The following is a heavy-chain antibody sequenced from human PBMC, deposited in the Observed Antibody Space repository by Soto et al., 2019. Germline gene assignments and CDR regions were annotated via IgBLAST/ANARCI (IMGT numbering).Heavy chain of an antibody. J-gene: IGHJ3*02. CDR3: ASSVPTQGDAFDI. CDR1: GYTFTSYS. Sequence: ASVKVSCKASGYTFTSYSISWVRQAPGQGLEWMGWISAYNGNTNYAQKLQGRVTMTTDTSTSTAYMELRSLRSDDTAVYYCASSVPTQGDAFDIWGQGTMVTVSS. D-gene: IGHD6-6*01. V-gene: IGHV1-18*01. CDR2: ISAYNGNT.